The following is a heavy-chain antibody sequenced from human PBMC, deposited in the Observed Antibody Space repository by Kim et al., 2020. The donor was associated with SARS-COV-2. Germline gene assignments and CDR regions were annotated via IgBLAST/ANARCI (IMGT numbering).Heavy chain of an antibody. J-gene: IGHJ4*02. V-gene: IGHV3-23*01. CDR1: GFTFSRYA. D-gene: IGHD3-22*01. CDR2: VNNGGNP. Sequence: GGSLRLSCEGSGFTFSRYAISWVRQAPGRGPEWVASVNNGGNPYYADSVKGRFTVSRDNAKNTLYLQMDRVRAEDTALYYCAKDNESSGWPTFDYWGPGTLVTVSS. CDR3: AKDNESSGWPTFDY.